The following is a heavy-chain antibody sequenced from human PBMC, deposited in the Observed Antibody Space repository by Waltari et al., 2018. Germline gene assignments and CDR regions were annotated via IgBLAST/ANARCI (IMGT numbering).Heavy chain of an antibody. V-gene: IGHV1-8*02. CDR3: ARVHYDFWSGYYS. D-gene: IGHD3-3*01. CDR2: INPKSGNT. Sequence: QMQLVQSGAEVKKPGASVKVSCKASGYPFSDYDINWVRQATGHGLEWMGWINPKSGNTVSAQNFQDRVTITRDPSTSTVYMELSSLRSDDAAVYYCARVHYDFWSGYYSWGQGTLVTVPS. J-gene: IGHJ4*02. CDR1: GYPFSDYD.